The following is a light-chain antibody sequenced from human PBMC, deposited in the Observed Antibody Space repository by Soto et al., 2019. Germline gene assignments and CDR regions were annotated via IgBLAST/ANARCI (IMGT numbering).Light chain of an antibody. Sequence: QSVLSQPPSVSGAPGQRITISCTGSSSNIGANYDVHWYRQVPGTAPKLLMSGDNNRPSGVADRFAGSKSGTSASLAITRLQAEDEADYYGQSYDSSRNRVFGTGTKLTVL. CDR1: SSNIGANYD. CDR3: QSYDSSRNRV. CDR2: GDN. J-gene: IGLJ1*01. V-gene: IGLV1-40*01.